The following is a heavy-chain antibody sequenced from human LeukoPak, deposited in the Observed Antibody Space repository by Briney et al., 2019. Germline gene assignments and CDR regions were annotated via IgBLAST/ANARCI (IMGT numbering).Heavy chain of an antibody. Sequence: ASVKVSCKASGGTFSSYAISWVRQAPGQGLEWMGGIIPILGTANYAQKFQGRVTITADKSTSTAYMELSSLRSEDTAVYYCARANGYFDWLRYYYYYMDVWGKGTTVTVSS. J-gene: IGHJ6*03. CDR1: GGTFSSYA. D-gene: IGHD3-9*01. CDR3: ARANGYFDWLRYYYYYMDV. V-gene: IGHV1-69*10. CDR2: IIPILGTA.